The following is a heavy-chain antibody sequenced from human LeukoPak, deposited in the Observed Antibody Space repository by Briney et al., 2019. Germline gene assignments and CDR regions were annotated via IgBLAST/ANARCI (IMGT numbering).Heavy chain of an antibody. D-gene: IGHD6-6*01. Sequence: GGSLRLSCAASGCTFSSYGMHWVRQAPGKGLEWVAFIRYDGSNKYYADSVKGRFTISRDNSKNTLYLQMNSLRAEDTAVYYCAKDKSIAAPVYYMDVWGKGTTVTVSS. CDR1: GCTFSSYG. CDR2: IRYDGSNK. J-gene: IGHJ6*03. CDR3: AKDKSIAAPVYYMDV. V-gene: IGHV3-30*02.